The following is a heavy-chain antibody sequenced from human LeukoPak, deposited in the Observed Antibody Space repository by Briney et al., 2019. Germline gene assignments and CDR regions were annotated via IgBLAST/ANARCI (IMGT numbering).Heavy chain of an antibody. CDR1: GYTFTGYY. CDR3: ARGYCSSTSCCMDGYYYYYMDV. CDR2: INPNSGGT. Sequence: ASVKVSCKASGYTFTGYYMHWVRQAPGQGLEWMGWINPNSGGTNYAQKFQGRVTMTRDTSISTAYMELSRLRSDDTAVYYCARGYCSSTSCCMDGYYYYYMDVWGKGTTVTVSS. D-gene: IGHD2-2*01. J-gene: IGHJ6*03. V-gene: IGHV1-2*02.